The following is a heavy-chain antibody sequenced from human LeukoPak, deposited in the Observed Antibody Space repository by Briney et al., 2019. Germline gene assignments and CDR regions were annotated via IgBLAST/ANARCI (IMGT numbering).Heavy chain of an antibody. CDR1: GFTVSSNY. V-gene: IGHV3-66*01. CDR3: ARDRVLRYFDWYTPPGAFDI. D-gene: IGHD3-9*01. J-gene: IGHJ3*02. CDR2: IYSGGST. Sequence: GGSLRLSCAASGFTVSSNYMSWVRQAPGKGLEWVSVIYSGGSTYYADSVKGRFTISRDNSKNTLYLQMNSLRAEDTAVYYCARDRVLRYFDWYTPPGAFDIWGQGTMVTVSS.